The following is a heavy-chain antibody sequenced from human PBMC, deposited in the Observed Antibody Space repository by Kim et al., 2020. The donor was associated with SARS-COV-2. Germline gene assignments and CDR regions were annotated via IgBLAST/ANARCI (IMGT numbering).Heavy chain of an antibody. Sequence: VKGRFTIPSDNSKNTLYLQMNSLGADGTAVYYCAKGGVLWFGELSGFFDYWGQGTLVTVSS. CDR3: AKGGVLWFGELSGFFDY. D-gene: IGHD3-10*01. V-gene: IGHV3-23*01. J-gene: IGHJ4*02.